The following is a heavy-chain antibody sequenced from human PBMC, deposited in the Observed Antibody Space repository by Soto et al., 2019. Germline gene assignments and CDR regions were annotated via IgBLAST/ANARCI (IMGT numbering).Heavy chain of an antibody. CDR3: ARDRYSYDYYYYGMDV. D-gene: IGHD5-18*01. CDR2: IYYSGST. CDR1: GGSVSSGSYY. Sequence: SETLSLTCTVSGGSVSSGSYYWSWIRQPPGKGLEWIGYIYYSGSTNYNPSLKSRVTISVDTSKNQFSLKLSSVTAADTAVYYCARDRYSYDYYYYGMDVWGQGTTVTVSS. J-gene: IGHJ6*02. V-gene: IGHV4-61*01.